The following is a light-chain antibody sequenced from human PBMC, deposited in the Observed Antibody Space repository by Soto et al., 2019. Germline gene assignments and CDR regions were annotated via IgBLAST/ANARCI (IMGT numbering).Light chain of an antibody. CDR1: QSIGSS. CDR2: DAS. V-gene: IGKV1-5*01. Sequence: DIQMTQSPSTLSASVGDRVTITCRASQSIGSSLAWYQQKPGKGPKLLIYDASTLASGVPSRFSGSGFGTEFALTISSLQPDDFATFYCQQYNSYGTFGQGTKLEIK. CDR3: QQYNSYGT. J-gene: IGKJ2*01.